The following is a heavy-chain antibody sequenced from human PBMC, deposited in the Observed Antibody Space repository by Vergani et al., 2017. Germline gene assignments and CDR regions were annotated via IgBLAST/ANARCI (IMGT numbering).Heavy chain of an antibody. D-gene: IGHD6-19*01. V-gene: IGHV4-61*02. CDR3: AREGLSSGWYYAFDI. Sequence: QVQLQESGPGLVTPSQTLSLTCTVSGGSISSGSYYWSWIRQPAGKGLEWIGRIYTSGGTNYNPSLKSRVTISVDTSKNQFSLKLSSVTAADTAVYYCAREGLSSGWYYAFDIWGQGTMVTVSS. CDR1: GGSISSGSYY. CDR2: IYTSGGT. J-gene: IGHJ3*02.